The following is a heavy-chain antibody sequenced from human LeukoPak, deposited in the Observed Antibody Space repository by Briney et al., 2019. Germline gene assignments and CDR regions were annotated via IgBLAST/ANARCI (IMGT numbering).Heavy chain of an antibody. J-gene: IGHJ4*02. V-gene: IGHV3-23*01. CDR1: GFTFRSYA. CDR3: ARRDSSDWYSLDY. CDR2: ISSSARST. Sequence: GGSLRLSCAASGFTFRSYAMSWVRQAPGKGLEWVSSISSSARSTYYADSLKGRFTISRDNSKDTLSLQMTSLSPEDTAIYYCARRDSSDWYSLDYWGRGTLVTVSS. D-gene: IGHD6-19*01.